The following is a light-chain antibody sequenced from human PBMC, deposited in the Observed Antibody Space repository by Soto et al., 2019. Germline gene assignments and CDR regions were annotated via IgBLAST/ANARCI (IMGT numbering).Light chain of an antibody. CDR3: TSYTTSATYV. CDR2: DVI. V-gene: IGLV2-14*03. J-gene: IGLJ1*01. Sequence: QSVLTQPASVSGSPGQSITISCTGTSSDVGRYNYVSWYQQHPGKAPTLIIYDVINRPSGVSHRFSASKSGHTASLTISGLQAEDEADYYCTSYTTSATYVIGTGTKVTVL. CDR1: SSDVGRYNY.